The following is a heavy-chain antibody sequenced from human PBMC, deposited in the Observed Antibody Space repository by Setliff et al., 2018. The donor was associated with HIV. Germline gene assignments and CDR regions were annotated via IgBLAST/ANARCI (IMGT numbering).Heavy chain of an antibody. J-gene: IGHJ4*02. V-gene: IGHV3-7*03. CDR3: ARRLSSGSYFGY. CDR2: IKQDGSEK. Sequence: GGSLRLSCAASGFTFSTYWMNWVRQAPGKGLEWVANIKQDGSEKYYLESVKGRFSISRDNAKNSLYLQMNSLRAEDTAVYYCARRLSSGSYFGYWGQGTLVTVSS. D-gene: IGHD6-19*01. CDR1: GFTFSTYW.